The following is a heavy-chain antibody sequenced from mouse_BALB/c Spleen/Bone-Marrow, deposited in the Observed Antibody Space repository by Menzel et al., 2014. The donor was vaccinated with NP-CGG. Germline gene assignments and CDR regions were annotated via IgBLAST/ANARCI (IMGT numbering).Heavy chain of an antibody. CDR3: AREGCLLRFEY. CDR1: GYTFTAYV. CDR2: INPYNDGT. J-gene: IGHJ2*01. Sequence: VQLQQSGPELIKPGASVKMSCTASGYTFTAYVMHWVKQKPGQGLEWIGYINPYNDGTNYNEKFKGKATLTSDTSSSTAYMELSSLTSEDSAVYYCAREGCLLRFEYWGQGTTLTGSS. D-gene: IGHD2-3*01. V-gene: IGHV1-14*01.